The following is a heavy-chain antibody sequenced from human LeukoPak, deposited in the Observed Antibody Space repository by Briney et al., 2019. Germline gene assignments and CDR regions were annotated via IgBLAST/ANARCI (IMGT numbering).Heavy chain of an antibody. CDR2: VSTTGGST. D-gene: IGHD2-8*02. Sequence: GGSLRLSCAVSGFTFSSYTMNWVRQAPGKGLEWVSTVSTTGGSTYYADSVKGRFTISRDNSKDTLCPQMNSLRAEDTAVYYCATYRQVLLPFESWGQGTLVTVSS. J-gene: IGHJ4*02. V-gene: IGHV3-23*01. CDR3: ATYRQVLLPFES. CDR1: GFTFSSYT.